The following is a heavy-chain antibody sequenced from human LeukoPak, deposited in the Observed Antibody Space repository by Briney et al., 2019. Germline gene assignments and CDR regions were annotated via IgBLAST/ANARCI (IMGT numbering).Heavy chain of an antibody. J-gene: IGHJ3*02. CDR3: ARIRFLEWFDAFDI. Sequence: PSQTLSLTCTVSGGSISSGDYYWSWIRQPPGKGLEWIGYIYYSGSTYYNPSLKSRDTISVDTSKNQFSLKLSSVTAADTAVYYCARIRFLEWFDAFDIWGQGTMVTVSS. CDR1: GGSISSGDYY. V-gene: IGHV4-30-4*08. D-gene: IGHD3-3*01. CDR2: IYYSGST.